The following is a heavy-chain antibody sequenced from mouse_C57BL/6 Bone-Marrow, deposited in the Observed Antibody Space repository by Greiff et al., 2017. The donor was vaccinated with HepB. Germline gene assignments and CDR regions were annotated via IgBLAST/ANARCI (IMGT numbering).Heavy chain of an antibody. V-gene: IGHV7-3*01. CDR1: GFTFTDYY. D-gene: IGHD2-3*01. CDR3: ARSYYDGYYWFAY. J-gene: IGHJ3*01. CDR2: IRNKANGYTT. Sequence: EVQGVESGGGLVQPGGSLSLSCAASGFTFTDYYMSWVRQPPGKALEWLGFIRNKANGYTTEYSASVKGRFTISRDNSQSILYLQMNALRAEDSATYYCARSYYDGYYWFAYWGQGTLVTVSA.